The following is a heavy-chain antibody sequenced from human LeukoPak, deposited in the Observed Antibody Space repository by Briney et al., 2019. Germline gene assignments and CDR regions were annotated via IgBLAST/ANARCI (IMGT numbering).Heavy chain of an antibody. J-gene: IGHJ4*02. CDR2: IYHSGST. V-gene: IGHV4-30-2*01. D-gene: IGHD6-19*01. CDR3: ARGDSIAVAGTIDYFDY. CDR1: GGSISSGGYS. Sequence: PSETLSLTCAVSGGSISSGGYSWSWIRQPPGKGLEWIGYIYHSGSTYYNPSLKSRVTISVDRSKNQFSLKLSSVTAADTAVYYCARGDSIAVAGTIDYFDYWGQGTLATVSS.